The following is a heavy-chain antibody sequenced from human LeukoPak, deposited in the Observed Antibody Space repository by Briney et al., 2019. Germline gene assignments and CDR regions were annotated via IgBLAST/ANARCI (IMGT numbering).Heavy chain of an antibody. J-gene: IGHJ4*02. CDR3: TRDRSRAEDD. V-gene: IGHV3-7*01. CDR2: INQGGSDK. D-gene: IGHD1-14*01. CDR1: GFTFSGHW. Sequence: GGSLRLSCAASGFTFSGHWMSCVRQAPGKGLERVANINQGGSDKYYVDSVKGRFTISRENANNLLYLQMNSLRGEDTAVYYCTRDRSRAEDDWGQGTLVTVSS.